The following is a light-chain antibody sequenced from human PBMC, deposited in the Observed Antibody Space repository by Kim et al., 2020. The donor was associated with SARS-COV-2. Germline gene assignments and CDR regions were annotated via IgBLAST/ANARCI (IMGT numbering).Light chain of an antibody. CDR3: QQNGSSPLT. CDR1: QSVSSSY. CDR2: GAS. J-gene: IGKJ4*01. Sequence: SPGERATLFCRASQSVSSSYLAWYQQKPGPAPRLLIYGASSRATGIPDRFSGAGGGTDFTLTISRLEPEDFAVYYCQQNGSSPLTFGGGTKVDIK. V-gene: IGKV3-20*01.